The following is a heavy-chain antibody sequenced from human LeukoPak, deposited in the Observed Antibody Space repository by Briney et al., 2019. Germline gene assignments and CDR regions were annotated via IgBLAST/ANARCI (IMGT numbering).Heavy chain of an antibody. J-gene: IGHJ4*02. D-gene: IGHD1-26*01. Sequence: GGSLRLSCAASGFTFSSYAMSWVRQAPGKGLEWVSGISASAVDTYYADCAKGRFSISRDNSKNTLFLQMDSLRPEDTAVYYCGSGSRSALGNWGQGTLVTVSS. CDR1: GFTFSSYA. CDR3: GSGSRSALGN. CDR2: ISASAVDT. V-gene: IGHV3-23*01.